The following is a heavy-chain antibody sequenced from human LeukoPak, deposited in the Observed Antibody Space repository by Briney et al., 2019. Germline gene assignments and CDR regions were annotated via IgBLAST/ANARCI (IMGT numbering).Heavy chain of an antibody. CDR2: MHPKSGNI. D-gene: IGHD3-22*01. Sequence: ASVKVSCKASGYTFTSYDINWVRQATGQGLEWMGWMHPKSGNIGSAQKFQGRVTMTRNTSITTAYMELSSLTSVDTAVYYCARMSYFDRRGDNWFDPWGQGTLVTVSS. V-gene: IGHV1-8*01. J-gene: IGHJ5*02. CDR3: ARMSYFDRRGDNWFDP. CDR1: GYTFTSYD.